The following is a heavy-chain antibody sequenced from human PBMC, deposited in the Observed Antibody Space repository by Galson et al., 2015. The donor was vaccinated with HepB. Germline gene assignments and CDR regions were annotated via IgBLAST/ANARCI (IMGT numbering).Heavy chain of an antibody. D-gene: IGHD3-9*01. J-gene: IGHJ4*02. Sequence: SLRLSCAASVFTFSSYATSWVRQAPGKGLEWVSAISGSGGSTYYADSVKGRFTISRDNSKNTLYLQMNSLRAEDTAVYYCATSLTYYDILTGLDYWGQGTLVAVSS. CDR1: VFTFSSYA. CDR2: ISGSGGST. V-gene: IGHV3-23*01. CDR3: ATSLTYYDILTGLDY.